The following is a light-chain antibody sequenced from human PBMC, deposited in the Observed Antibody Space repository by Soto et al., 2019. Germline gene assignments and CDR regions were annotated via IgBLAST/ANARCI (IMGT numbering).Light chain of an antibody. CDR2: GTA. Sequence: EIVLTQSPGTLSLSPGERATLSCRASKRVTTSYLAWYQQKPGQAPRLLIYGTASRATGIPDRFSGSGSGRDFTLTITSLEPEDFAVYYCQQYETSLITFGQGTRLEIK. CDR1: KRVTTSY. CDR3: QQYETSLIT. V-gene: IGKV3-20*01. J-gene: IGKJ5*01.